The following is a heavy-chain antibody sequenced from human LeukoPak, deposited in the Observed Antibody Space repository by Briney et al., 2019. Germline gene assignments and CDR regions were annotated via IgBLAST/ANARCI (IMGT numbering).Heavy chain of an antibody. CDR2: INSDGSST. CDR3: AKGYNYGYLDY. D-gene: IGHD5-18*01. CDR1: GFTFSKHW. J-gene: IGHJ4*02. Sequence: GGSLRLSCAASGFTFSKHWMHWVRQAPGKGLVWVSRINSDGSSTTYADSVKGRFTISRDNAKNTLYLQMNSLKTEDTAVYYCAKGYNYGYLDYWGQGTLVTVSS. V-gene: IGHV3-74*01.